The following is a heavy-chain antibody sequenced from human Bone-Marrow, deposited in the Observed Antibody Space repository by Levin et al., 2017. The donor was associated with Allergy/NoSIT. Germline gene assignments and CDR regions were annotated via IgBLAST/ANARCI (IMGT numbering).Heavy chain of an antibody. D-gene: IGHD3-10*01. Sequence: GESLKISCKASGYTFTSYAMNWVRQAPGQGLEWMGWINTNTGNPTYAQGFTGRFVFSLDTSVSTAYLQICSLKAEDTAVYYCARSRGGGVSGSIDYWGQGTLVTVSS. CDR1: GYTFTSYA. CDR2: INTNTGNP. J-gene: IGHJ4*02. CDR3: ARSRGGGVSGSIDY. V-gene: IGHV7-4-1*01.